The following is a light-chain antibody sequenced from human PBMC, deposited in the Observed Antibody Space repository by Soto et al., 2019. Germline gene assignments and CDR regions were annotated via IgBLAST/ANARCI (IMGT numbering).Light chain of an antibody. CDR2: LGS. J-gene: IGKJ3*01. V-gene: IGKV2-28*01. CDR3: MQGVQTPFT. Sequence: DSVMTQSPLSLPVTPGEPASISCRSSQSLLFGNGYDYLDWYLQKPGQSPQLLIYLGSHRASGVPDMFSGSGSGTDFTLKISRVEAEDVGVYYCMQGVQTPFTFGPGTKVDIK. CDR1: QSLLFGNGYDY.